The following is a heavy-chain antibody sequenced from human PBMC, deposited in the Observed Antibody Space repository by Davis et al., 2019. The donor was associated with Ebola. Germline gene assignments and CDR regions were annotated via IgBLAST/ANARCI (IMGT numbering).Heavy chain of an antibody. V-gene: IGHV4-59*08. D-gene: IGHD3-3*01. CDR3: ARHDYDFWSGYYATNWFDP. J-gene: IGHJ5*02. CDR2: IYYSGST. CDR1: GGSISSYY. Sequence: SETLSLTCTVSGGSISSYYWSWIRQPPGKGLEWIGYIYYSGSTNYNPSLKSRVTISVDTSKNQFSLKLSSVTAADTAVYYCARHDYDFWSGYYATNWFDPWGQGTLVTVSS.